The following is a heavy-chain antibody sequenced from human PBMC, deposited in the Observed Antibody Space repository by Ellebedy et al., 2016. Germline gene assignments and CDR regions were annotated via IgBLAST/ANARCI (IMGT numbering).Heavy chain of an antibody. Sequence: GESLKISCAASGFTFSDHYLHWVRQAPGKGLEWVSAISGSGGSTYYADSVKGRFTISRDNSKNTLYLQMNSLRAEDTAVYYCAKDLYGGNSRDDYWGQGTLVTVSS. CDR1: GFTFSDHY. CDR3: AKDLYGGNSRDDY. CDR2: ISGSGGST. J-gene: IGHJ4*02. D-gene: IGHD4-23*01. V-gene: IGHV3-23*01.